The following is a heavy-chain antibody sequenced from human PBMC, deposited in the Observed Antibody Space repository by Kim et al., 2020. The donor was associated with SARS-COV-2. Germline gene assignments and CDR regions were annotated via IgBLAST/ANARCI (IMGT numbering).Heavy chain of an antibody. J-gene: IGHJ2*01. CDR3: ARVVTYWYFDL. CDR2: T. Sequence: TYYADSVKGRFTISRDNSKNTLYLQMNSLRAEDTAVYYCARVVTYWYFDLWGRGTLVAVSS. D-gene: IGHD5-18*01. V-gene: IGHV3-23*03.